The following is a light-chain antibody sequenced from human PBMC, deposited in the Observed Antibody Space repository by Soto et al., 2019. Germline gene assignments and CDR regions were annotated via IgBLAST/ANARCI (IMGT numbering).Light chain of an antibody. Sequence: QSVLTQPPSVSAAPGQKVTISCSGSSSNIGNNYVSWYQQLPGTAPKLLIYDNNKRPSGIPDRFSGSKSGTSATLGITGLRTGDEADYYCGTWDGSLSAGVFGGGTKLTVL. CDR1: SSNIGNNY. J-gene: IGLJ3*02. V-gene: IGLV1-51*01. CDR3: GTWDGSLSAGV. CDR2: DNN.